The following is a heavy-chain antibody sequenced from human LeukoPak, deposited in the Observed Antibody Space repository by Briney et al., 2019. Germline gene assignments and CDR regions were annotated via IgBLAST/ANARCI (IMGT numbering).Heavy chain of an antibody. CDR3: ATAYYGSGSYYTHTYYMDV. D-gene: IGHD3-10*01. J-gene: IGHJ6*03. V-gene: IGHV1-24*01. CDR1: GGTFSSYA. CDR2: FDPEDGET. Sequence: ASVKVSCKASGGTFSSYAISWVRQAPGQGLEWMGGFDPEDGETIYAQKFQGRVTMTEDTSTDTAYMELSSLRSEDTAVYYCATAYYGSGSYYTHTYYMDVWGKGTTVTVSS.